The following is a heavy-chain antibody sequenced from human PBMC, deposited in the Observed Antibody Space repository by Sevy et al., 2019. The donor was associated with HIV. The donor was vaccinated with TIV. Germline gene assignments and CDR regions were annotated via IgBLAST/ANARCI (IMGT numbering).Heavy chain of an antibody. V-gene: IGHV3-9*01. CDR1: GFTFIDYT. CDR2: ISWNSGDI. D-gene: IGHD1-26*01. J-gene: IGHJ3*01. Sequence: GGSLRLSCVASGFTFIDYTMHWVRQVPGKGLEWVSGISWNSGDIDYADSVKGRFTISRDNAKNSLYLQMNSLRVEDTALYYCAKEEWDLDAFDVWGQGTMVTVSS. CDR3: AKEEWDLDAFDV.